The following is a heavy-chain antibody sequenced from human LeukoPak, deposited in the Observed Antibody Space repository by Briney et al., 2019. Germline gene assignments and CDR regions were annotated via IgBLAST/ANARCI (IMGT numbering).Heavy chain of an antibody. V-gene: IGHV4-59*08. CDR2: IYYSGST. Sequence: SETLSLTCTVSGGSISSYYWSWIRQPPGKGLEWIGYIYYSGSTNRNPSLKSRVTISVDTSKNQFSLKLTSMTAADTAVYYCARHLDSYGYNVGDYWGQGTLVTVSS. D-gene: IGHD5-18*01. J-gene: IGHJ4*02. CDR1: GGSISSYY. CDR3: ARHLDSYGYNVGDY.